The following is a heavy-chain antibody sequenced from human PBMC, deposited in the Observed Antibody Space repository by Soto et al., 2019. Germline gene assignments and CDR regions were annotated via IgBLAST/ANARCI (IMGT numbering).Heavy chain of an antibody. CDR2: IYYRGNT. D-gene: IGHD4-17*01. J-gene: IGHJ4*02. V-gene: IGHV4-39*01. Sequence: QLQLQESGPGLVKPSETLSLTCSVSGDSINSDNYYWGWIRQPPGKGLEWIGSIYYRGNTYYNASLKSRVAISLAKSKSQFYLKLNSVTAADSDVKFYERPAGLASISYYFDYWGQRTLVNVSS. CDR3: ERPAGLASISYYFDY. CDR1: GDSINSDNYY.